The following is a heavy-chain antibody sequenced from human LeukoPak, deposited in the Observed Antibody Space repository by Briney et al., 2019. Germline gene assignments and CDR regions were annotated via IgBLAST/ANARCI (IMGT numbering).Heavy chain of an antibody. D-gene: IGHD5-12*01. V-gene: IGHV4-59*01. Sequence: SETLSLTCTVSGGSISSYYWSWIRQPPGKGLEWIGYIYYSGSTNYNPSLKSRVTISVDTSKNQFSLKLSSVTAVDTAVYYCARGRRYYYYGMDVWGQGTTVTVSS. CDR2: IYYSGST. CDR1: GGSISSYY. J-gene: IGHJ6*02. CDR3: ARGRRYYYYGMDV.